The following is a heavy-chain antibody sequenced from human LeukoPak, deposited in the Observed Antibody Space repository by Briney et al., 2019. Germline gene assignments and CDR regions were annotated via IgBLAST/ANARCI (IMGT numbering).Heavy chain of an antibody. V-gene: IGHV4-34*01. CDR3: ARGPWIQLWLRYFDY. CDR2: INHSGST. D-gene: IGHD5-18*01. CDR1: GGSFSGYY. Sequence: PSETLSLTCAVYGGSFSGYYWSWIRQPPGKGLEWIGEINHSGSTNCNPSLKSRVTISVDTSKNQFSLKLSSVTAADTAVYYCARGPWIQLWLRYFDYWGQGTLVTVSS. J-gene: IGHJ4*02.